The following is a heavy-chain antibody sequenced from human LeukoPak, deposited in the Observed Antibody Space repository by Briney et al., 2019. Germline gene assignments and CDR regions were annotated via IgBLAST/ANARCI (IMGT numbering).Heavy chain of an antibody. CDR3: AKTYYYDSSGYYYPTVFDY. V-gene: IGHV3-23*01. CDR1: GFTFSSYA. J-gene: IGHJ4*02. CDR2: ISGSGGST. D-gene: IGHD3-22*01. Sequence: GGSLRLSCAASGFTFSSYAMSWVRQAPGTGLEWVSAISGSGGSTYYADSVKGRFTISRDNSKNTLYLQMNSLRAEDTAVYYCAKTYYYDSSGYYYPTVFDYWGQGTLVTVSS.